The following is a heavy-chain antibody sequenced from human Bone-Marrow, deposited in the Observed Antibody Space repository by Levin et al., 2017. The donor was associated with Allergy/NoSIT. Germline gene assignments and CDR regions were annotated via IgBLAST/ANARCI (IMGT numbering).Heavy chain of an antibody. D-gene: IGHD1-1*01. CDR3: ARGGLWTTYGLDV. CDR2: MSPDSGEV. J-gene: IGHJ6*02. CDR1: GYTFIGYD. V-gene: IGHV1-8*01. Sequence: ASVKVSCKASGYTFIGYDISWVRQAPGQGLEWMGRMSPDSGEVDYAQKFQGRVTMTRDSSIKTSYMELTSLRFEDTAVYFCARGGLWTTYGLDVWGQGTTVSVSS.